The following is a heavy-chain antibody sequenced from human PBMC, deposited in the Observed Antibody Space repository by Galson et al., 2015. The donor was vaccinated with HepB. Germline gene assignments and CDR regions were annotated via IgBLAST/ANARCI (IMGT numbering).Heavy chain of an antibody. CDR2: INAGNGNT. V-gene: IGHV1-3*01. Sequence: SVKVSCKASGYTFTSYAMHWVRQAPGQRLEWMGWINAGNGNTKYSQKFQGRVTITRDTSASTAYMELSSLRSEDTAVYYCAESCSSTSCPLSYRGQGTLVTVSS. J-gene: IGHJ4*02. CDR3: AESCSSTSCPLSY. D-gene: IGHD2-2*01. CDR1: GYTFTSYA.